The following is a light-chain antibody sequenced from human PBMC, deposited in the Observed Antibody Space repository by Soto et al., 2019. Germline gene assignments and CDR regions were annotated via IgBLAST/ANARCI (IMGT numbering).Light chain of an antibody. V-gene: IGLV2-14*01. J-gene: IGLJ2*01. CDR2: GVT. Sequence: QSALTQPASVAGSPGQSITISCTGTSSDVGAYNFVSWYQHRPDKAPKLIIYGVTNRPSGVSNRFSGSKSANTASLTISGLQAEDEADYYCSSYTTSTTRIIFGGGTKLTVL. CDR3: SSYTTSTTRII. CDR1: SSDVGAYNF.